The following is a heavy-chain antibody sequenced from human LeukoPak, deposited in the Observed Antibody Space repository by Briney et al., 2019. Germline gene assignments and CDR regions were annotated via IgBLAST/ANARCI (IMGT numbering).Heavy chain of an antibody. D-gene: IGHD3-3*01. CDR1: GYTFTSYD. CDR2: MNPNSGNT. CDR3: ARLHYDFWSGPNWFDP. V-gene: IGHV1-8*01. J-gene: IGHJ5*02. Sequence: ASVKVSCKASGYTFTSYDINWVRQGTGQGLEWMGWMNPNSGNTGYAQKFQGRVTMTRNTSISTAYMELSSLRSEDTAVYYCARLHYDFWSGPNWFDPWGQGTLVTVSS.